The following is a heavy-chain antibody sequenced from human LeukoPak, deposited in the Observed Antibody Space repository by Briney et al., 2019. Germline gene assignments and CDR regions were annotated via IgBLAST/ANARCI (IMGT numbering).Heavy chain of an antibody. CDR2: ISGSGAST. D-gene: IGHD3-22*01. Sequence: GGSLRLSCAASGFTFTNYAMSWVRQAPGKGLEWVSGISGSGASTNYADSVKDRFSISRDTFNNTLYLQMNSLRPEDTAVYYCAKETASGYGAFDVWGQGTMVTVSS. V-gene: IGHV3-23*01. CDR1: GFTFTNYA. CDR3: AKETASGYGAFDV. J-gene: IGHJ3*01.